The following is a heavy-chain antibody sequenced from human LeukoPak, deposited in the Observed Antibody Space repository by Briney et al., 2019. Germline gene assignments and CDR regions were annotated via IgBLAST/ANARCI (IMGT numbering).Heavy chain of an antibody. D-gene: IGHD5-18*01. Sequence: GGSLRLSCAASGFTFSSYSMNWVRQAPGKGLEWVSSISSSRYYIYYADSVKGRFTISRDNAKNSLYLQMNSLRAEDTAVYYCARDPGYSYAYFDYWGQGTLVTVSS. J-gene: IGHJ4*02. CDR2: ISSSRYYI. CDR1: GFTFSSYS. V-gene: IGHV3-21*01. CDR3: ARDPGYSYAYFDY.